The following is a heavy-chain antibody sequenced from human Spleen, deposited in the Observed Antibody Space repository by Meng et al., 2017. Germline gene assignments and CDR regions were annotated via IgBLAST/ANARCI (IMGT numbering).Heavy chain of an antibody. D-gene: IGHD3-10*01. CDR3: VSERGGGSFDY. Sequence: HVQLLQSGAEVKEPGASVKVSCKASGYTFTTYGISWVRQAPGQGLEWMGWISAYNGDTSYAQKVQGRVTMTRDTSTNTAYMDLRNLRSDDTAVYYCVSERGGGSFDYWGQGTLVTVSS. J-gene: IGHJ4*02. V-gene: IGHV1-18*01. CDR1: GYTFTTYG. CDR2: ISAYNGDT.